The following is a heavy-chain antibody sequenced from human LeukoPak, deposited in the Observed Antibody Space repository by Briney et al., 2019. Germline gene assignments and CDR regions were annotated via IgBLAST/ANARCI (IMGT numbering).Heavy chain of an antibody. Sequence: GGSLRFSCAASGFSVSNDYMSWVRQAPGKGLEGVSVIHTDGTTYYADSVKGRFTISRDNYRNALILYMDRLGAEDTAIYYCARDRPWGGLNGFDYWGQGTLVTVSS. CDR2: IHTDGTT. CDR3: ARDRPWGGLNGFDY. V-gene: IGHV3-53*01. D-gene: IGHD6-6*01. J-gene: IGHJ4*02. CDR1: GFSVSNDY.